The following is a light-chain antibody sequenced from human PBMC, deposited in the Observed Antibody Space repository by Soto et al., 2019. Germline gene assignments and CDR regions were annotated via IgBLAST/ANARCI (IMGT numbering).Light chain of an antibody. CDR2: AAS. CDR1: QSLGSRK. Sequence: EIVLTQSPGTLSLSPGEIATLSCRASQSLGSRKLAWYQQKPGQAPRLLIHAASTRATGIPDRFSGSGSVTDFTLTISRLEPEDFAEYFCEQYGGSPLSFGPGTKVDVK. CDR3: EQYGGSPLS. V-gene: IGKV3-20*01. J-gene: IGKJ3*01.